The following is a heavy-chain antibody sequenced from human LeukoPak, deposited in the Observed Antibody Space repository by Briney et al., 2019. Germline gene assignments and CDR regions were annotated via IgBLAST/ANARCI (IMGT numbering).Heavy chain of an antibody. V-gene: IGHV4-61*02. D-gene: IGHD2-2*01. CDR3: ARDSEIGNSFSYCSSTSCYEMNAFDI. J-gene: IGHJ3*02. CDR2: IYTSGST. CDR1: GGSISSGSYY. Sequence: PSQTLSLTCTVSGGSISSGSYYWSWIRQPAGKGLEWIGPIYTSGSTNYNPSLKSRVTISVDTSKNQFSLKLSSVTAADTAVYYWARDSEIGNSFSYCSSTSCYEMNAFDIWGQGTMVTVSS.